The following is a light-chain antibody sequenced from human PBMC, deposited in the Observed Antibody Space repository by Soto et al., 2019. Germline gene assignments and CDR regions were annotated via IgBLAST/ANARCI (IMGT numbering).Light chain of an antibody. CDR1: QTIRSN. CDR2: DAF. J-gene: IGKJ2*01. Sequence: EVVMTQSPATLSVSPGERATLSCRASQTIRSNLAWYQQKPGQVPRLLMYDAFTRATGIPARFSGSGSGTEFTLTISSLQSEDFAVYYCQQYNVWPPYTFGQGTKLEIK. CDR3: QQYNVWPPYT. V-gene: IGKV3-15*01.